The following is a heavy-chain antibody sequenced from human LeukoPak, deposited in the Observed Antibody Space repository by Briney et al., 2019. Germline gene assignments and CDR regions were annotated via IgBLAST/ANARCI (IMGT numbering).Heavy chain of an antibody. J-gene: IGHJ5*02. CDR1: GFSLRSSE. CDR2: INSADNVE. Sequence: PGGSLRLSCAASGFSLRSSEMNWVRQAPGKGPEWVAHINSADNVEYYTDSVRGRFTMSRDNDKDLLYLQMNSLRDEDTAVFYCARDTVNGPFVISLDLWRQGVLVTVSS. CDR3: ARDTVNGPFVISLDL. D-gene: IGHD2-8*01. V-gene: IGHV3-48*03.